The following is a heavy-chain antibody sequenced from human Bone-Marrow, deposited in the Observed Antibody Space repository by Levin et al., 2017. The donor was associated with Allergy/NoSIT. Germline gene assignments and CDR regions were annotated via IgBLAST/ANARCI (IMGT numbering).Heavy chain of an antibody. CDR1: GFTFSSYW. V-gene: IGHV3-7*01. Sequence: GESLKISCAASGFTFSSYWMSWVRQAPGKGLEWVANIKQDGSEKYYVDSVKGRFTISRDNAKNSLYLQMNSLRAEDTAVYYCASIPHSSGWSVTFDYWGQGTLVTVSS. J-gene: IGHJ4*02. CDR2: IKQDGSEK. D-gene: IGHD6-19*01. CDR3: ASIPHSSGWSVTFDY.